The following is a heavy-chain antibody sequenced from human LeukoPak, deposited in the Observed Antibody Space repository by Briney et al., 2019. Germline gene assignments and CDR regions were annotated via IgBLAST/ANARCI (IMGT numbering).Heavy chain of an antibody. D-gene: IGHD6-13*01. Sequence: ASVKVSCKATGYTFTSYGISWVRQAPGQGLEWMGWISAYNGNTNYAQKLQGRVTMTTDTSTSTAYMGLRSLRSDDTAVYYCARGYSSSWFSQYNWFDPWGQGTLVTVSS. V-gene: IGHV1-18*01. CDR2: ISAYNGNT. CDR1: GYTFTSYG. CDR3: ARGYSSSWFSQYNWFDP. J-gene: IGHJ5*02.